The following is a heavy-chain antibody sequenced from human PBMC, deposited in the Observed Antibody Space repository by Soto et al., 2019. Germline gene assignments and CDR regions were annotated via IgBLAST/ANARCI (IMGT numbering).Heavy chain of an antibody. CDR1: GGSISSYY. D-gene: IGHD3-9*01. CDR3: GRRVEHRTDYWYADY. Sequence: SETLSLTCTVSGGSISSYYWSWIRQPPGKGLEWIGYIYYSGNTYYNTSLKGRITMSVDTSKNQFSLKLSSVTAADTAVYYCGRRVEHRTDYWYADYWGQGTLVTVSS. CDR2: IYYSGNT. J-gene: IGHJ4*01. V-gene: IGHV4-59*04.